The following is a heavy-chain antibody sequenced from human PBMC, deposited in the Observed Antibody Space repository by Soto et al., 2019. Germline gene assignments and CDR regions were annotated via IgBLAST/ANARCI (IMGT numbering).Heavy chain of an antibody. J-gene: IGHJ6*02. D-gene: IGHD3-9*01. CDR1: GFTFSSYA. CDR3: AREYYDILTGYYTYYGMDV. Sequence: GGSLRLSCAASGFTFSSYAMHWVRQAPGKGLEWVAVISYDGSNKYYADSVKGRFTISRDNSKNTLYLQMNSLRAEDTAVYYCAREYYDILTGYYTYYGMDVWGQGTTVTVSS. CDR2: ISYDGSNK. V-gene: IGHV3-30-3*01.